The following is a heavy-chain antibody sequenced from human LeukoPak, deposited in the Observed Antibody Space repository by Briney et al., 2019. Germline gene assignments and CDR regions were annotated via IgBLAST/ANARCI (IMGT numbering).Heavy chain of an antibody. J-gene: IGHJ4*02. CDR2: INHSGST. Sequence: SETLSLTCAVYGGSFSGYYWSWIRQPPGKGLEWIGEINHSGSTNYNPSLKSRVTISVDTSKNQFSLKLSSVTAADTAVYYCARGSGWNDLDYWGQGTLVIVSS. D-gene: IGHD1-1*01. CDR1: GGSFSGYY. V-gene: IGHV4-34*01. CDR3: ARGSGWNDLDY.